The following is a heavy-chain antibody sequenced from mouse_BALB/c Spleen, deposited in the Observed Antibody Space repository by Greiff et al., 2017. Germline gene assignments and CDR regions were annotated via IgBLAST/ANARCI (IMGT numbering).Heavy chain of an antibody. CDR1: GYTFTSYW. J-gene: IGHJ2*01. CDR3: TRFGAY. V-gene: IGHV1S22*01. Sequence: LPQPGSELVRPGAPVTLSCKASGYTFTSYWMHWVKQRPGQGLEWIGNIYPGSGSTNYDEKFKSKATLTVDTSSSTAYMQLSSLTSEDSAVYYCTRFGAYWGQGTTLTVSS. CDR2: IYPGSGST.